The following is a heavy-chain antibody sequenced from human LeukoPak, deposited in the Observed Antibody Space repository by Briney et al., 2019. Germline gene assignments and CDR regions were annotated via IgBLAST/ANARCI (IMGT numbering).Heavy chain of an antibody. CDR3: AKDLRFLEWLPASYFDY. Sequence: GGSLRLSCAASGFTFDDYTMHWVRHAPGKGLEWVSLISWDGGSTYYADSVKGRSTISRDNSKNSLYLQMNSLRTEDTALYYCAKDLRFLEWLPASYFDYWGQGTLVTVSS. CDR2: ISWDGGST. D-gene: IGHD3-3*01. CDR1: GFTFDDYT. V-gene: IGHV3-43*01. J-gene: IGHJ4*02.